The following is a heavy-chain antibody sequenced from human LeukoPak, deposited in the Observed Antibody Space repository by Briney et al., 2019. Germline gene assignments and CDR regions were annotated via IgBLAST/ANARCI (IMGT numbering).Heavy chain of an antibody. CDR2: IYHSGST. V-gene: IGHV4-30-2*01. J-gene: IGHJ3*02. D-gene: IGHD2-8*01. CDR1: GGSISSGGYS. Sequence: PSETLSLTCAVSGGSISSGGYSWSWIRQPPGKGLEWIGYIYHSGSTYYNPSLKSRVTISVDRSKNQFSLKLSSVTAADTAVYYCAGVRRPDAFDIWGQETMVTVSS. CDR3: AGVRRPDAFDI.